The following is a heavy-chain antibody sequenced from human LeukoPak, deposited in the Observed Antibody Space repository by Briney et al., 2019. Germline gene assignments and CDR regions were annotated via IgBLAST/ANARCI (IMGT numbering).Heavy chain of an antibody. CDR1: GFTFSSFA. D-gene: IGHD4-11*01. CDR3: AKDLHDYGNYVGWFDS. CDR2: ISGSGVNT. J-gene: IGHJ5*01. Sequence: GGSLRLSCAASGFTFSSFAMDWVRQAPGKGLEWVSAISGSGVNTYYADSVRGRFTISRDNSKPTLFLQMNSLGADDTVVYYCAKDLHDYGNYVGWFDSWGQGTLVTVSS. V-gene: IGHV3-23*01.